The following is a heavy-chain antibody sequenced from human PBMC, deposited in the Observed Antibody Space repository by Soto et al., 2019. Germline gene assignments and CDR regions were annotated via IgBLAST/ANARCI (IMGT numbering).Heavy chain of an antibody. D-gene: IGHD1-7*01. V-gene: IGHV4-59*01. CDR1: GGSISSYY. Sequence: QVQLQESGPGLVKPSETLSLTCTVSGGSISSYYWSWIRQAPGEGLEWIGYIYYSGSTNYIPSLKSXXTXSXXTSKNQFSLKLSSVTAADTAVYYCVRGTYYYGMDVWGQGTTVTVSS. J-gene: IGHJ6*02. CDR2: IYYSGST. CDR3: VRGTYYYGMDV.